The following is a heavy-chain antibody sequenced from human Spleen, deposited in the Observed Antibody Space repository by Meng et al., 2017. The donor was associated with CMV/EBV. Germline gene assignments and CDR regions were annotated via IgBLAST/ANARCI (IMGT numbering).Heavy chain of an antibody. J-gene: IGHJ4*02. V-gene: IGHV4-39*01. CDR1: GDSIRSPTSY. CDR2: VYYTGST. D-gene: IGHD2-21*01. CDR3: ARQYCDGDCLTGFFDL. Sequence: SETLSLTCTVSGDSIRSPTSYWGWIRQPPGKGLQWIANVYYTGSTYYSPSLKSRVTISVDTSKSQFSLNLSSVTAADTALYYCARQYCDGDCLTGFFDLWGQGSLVTVSS.